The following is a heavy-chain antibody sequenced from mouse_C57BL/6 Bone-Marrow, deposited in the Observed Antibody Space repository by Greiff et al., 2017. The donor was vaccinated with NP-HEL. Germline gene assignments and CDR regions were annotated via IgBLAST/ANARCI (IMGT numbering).Heavy chain of an antibody. D-gene: IGHD1-1*01. CDR2: ISNLAYSI. CDR3: AKQGYYGSLAY. CDR1: GFTFSDYG. J-gene: IGHJ3*01. Sequence: EVKLVESGGGLVQPGGSLKLSCAASGFTFSDYGMAWVRQAPRKGPEWVAFISNLAYSIYYADTVTGRFTISRENAKNTLYLEVSSLGSEDTAMYYCAKQGYYGSLAYWGQGTLVTVSA. V-gene: IGHV5-15*01.